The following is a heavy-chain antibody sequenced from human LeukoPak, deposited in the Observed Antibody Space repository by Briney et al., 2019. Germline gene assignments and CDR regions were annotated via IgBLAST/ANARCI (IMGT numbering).Heavy chain of an antibody. D-gene: IGHD2-15*01. V-gene: IGHV3-15*01. CDR1: GFTFSNAW. Sequence: GGSLRLSCAASGFTFSNAWMTWARQAPGKGLEWVGRIKSKSDGGTTDYAAPVKGRFTISRDDSKNMLYLQMNSLKTEDTAVYYCIMGGFHFDYWGQGTLVTVSS. CDR2: IKSKSDGGTT. J-gene: IGHJ4*02. CDR3: IMGGFHFDY.